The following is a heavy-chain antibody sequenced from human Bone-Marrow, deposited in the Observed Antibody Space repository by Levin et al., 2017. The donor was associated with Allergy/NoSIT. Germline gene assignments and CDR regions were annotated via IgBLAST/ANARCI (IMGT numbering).Heavy chain of an antibody. J-gene: IGHJ4*02. CDR2: ISPYNGDT. Sequence: ASVKVSCKASGYTFTSYGITWVRQAPGQGLEWMGWISPYNGDTNYAQNLQDRVSLTTDTSTTTAYMELRSLRSDDTAVYYCARDSGSYYIDYWGQGTLVTVSS. CDR1: GYTFTSYG. D-gene: IGHD1-26*01. CDR3: ARDSGSYYIDY. V-gene: IGHV1-18*01.